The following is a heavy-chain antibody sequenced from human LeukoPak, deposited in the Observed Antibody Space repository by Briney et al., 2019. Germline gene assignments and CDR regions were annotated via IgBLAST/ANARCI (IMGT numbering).Heavy chain of an antibody. V-gene: IGHV1-18*01. D-gene: IGHD2/OR15-2a*01. CDR2: ISAYNGNT. J-gene: IGHJ5*02. CDR3: ARDPFYYWFDP. Sequence: ASVKVSCKASGYTFTSYGISWVRQAPGQGLEWMGWISAYNGNTNYAQKFQGRVTMTTDTSKTTVYMELRSLRSDDTAIYYCARDPFYYWFDPWGQGTLVTVSS. CDR1: GYTFTSYG.